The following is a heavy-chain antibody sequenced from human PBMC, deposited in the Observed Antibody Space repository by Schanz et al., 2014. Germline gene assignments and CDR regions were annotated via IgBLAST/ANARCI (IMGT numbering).Heavy chain of an antibody. J-gene: IGHJ3*02. D-gene: IGHD3-10*01. CDR1: GFSFSSYA. CDR3: AKGRFGELSAFDI. V-gene: IGHV3-30*02. CDR2: INSDGTKR. Sequence: VQLLESGGGLVEPGGSLRLSCAASGFSFSSYAMGWVRQAPGKGLEWVAFINSDGTKRFYADSVKSRFTISRDNSRNTLYLQMNSLRAEDTAVYYCAKGRFGELSAFDIWGQGTMVTVSS.